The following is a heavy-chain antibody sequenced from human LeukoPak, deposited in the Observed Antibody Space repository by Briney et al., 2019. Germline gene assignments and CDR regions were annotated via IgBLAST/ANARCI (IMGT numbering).Heavy chain of an antibody. CDR3: ARLEAGRSRRIAVAGTGGDY. CDR1: GYSFTSYW. V-gene: IGHV5-51*01. J-gene: IGHJ4*02. Sequence: GESLKLPCKGPGYSFTSYWIGWVRQMPGKGLEWMWIIYPGDSDTRYSPSFQGQVTISADKSISTAYLQWSSLKASDTAMYYCARLEAGRSRRIAVAGTGGDYWGQGTLVTVSS. CDR2: IYPGDSDT. D-gene: IGHD6-19*01.